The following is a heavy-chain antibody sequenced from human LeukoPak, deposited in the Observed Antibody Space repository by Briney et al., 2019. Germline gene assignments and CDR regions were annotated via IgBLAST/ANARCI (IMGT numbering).Heavy chain of an antibody. J-gene: IGHJ4*02. CDR3: ARDEGNRNYYFDY. CDR2: TYYRSKWYH. CDR1: GDSVSNNSAA. V-gene: IGHV6-1*01. Sequence: SQTLSLTCAISGDSVSNNSAAWNWIRQSPSRGLEWLGRTYYRSKWYHDYAVSVKSRITINPDTSKNHLSLHLSSVTPEDTGVYYCARDEGNRNYYFDYWGQGTLVTVSS. D-gene: IGHD1-7*01.